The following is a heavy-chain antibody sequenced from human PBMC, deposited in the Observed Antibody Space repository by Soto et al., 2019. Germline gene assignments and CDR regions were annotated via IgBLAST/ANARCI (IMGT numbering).Heavy chain of an antibody. Sequence: EVQLVESGGGLVQPGGSLRVSCAASGFTFSSYSINWVRQAPGKGLEWVSYISGSSTIYYADSVKGRFTISRDNAKNSLYLQMNSLRAEATAVYYWARVGLGLFGMDVWGQGTTVTVSS. CDR2: ISGSSTI. D-gene: IGHD3-16*01. J-gene: IGHJ6*02. V-gene: IGHV3-48*01. CDR3: ARVGLGLFGMDV. CDR1: GFTFSSYS.